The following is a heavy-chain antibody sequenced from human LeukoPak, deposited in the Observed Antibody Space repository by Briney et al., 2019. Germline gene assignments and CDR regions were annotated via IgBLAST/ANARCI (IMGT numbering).Heavy chain of an antibody. V-gene: IGHV4-4*07. CDR2: IYTSGST. CDR3: ARTHGGYVSFEY. D-gene: IGHD5-12*01. Sequence: SETLSLTCTVSGGSIRSYSWSWIRQPARKGLEWIGRIYTSGSTNYNPSLKSRVTMSVDTSKNQFSLKLSSVTAADTGLYYCARTHGGYVSFEYWGQGTLVTVSS. J-gene: IGHJ4*02. CDR1: GGSIRSYS.